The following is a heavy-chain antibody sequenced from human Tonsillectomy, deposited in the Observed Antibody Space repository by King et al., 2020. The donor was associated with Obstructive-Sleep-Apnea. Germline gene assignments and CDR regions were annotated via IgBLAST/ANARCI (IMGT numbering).Heavy chain of an antibody. J-gene: IGHJ4*02. CDR3: ARSSRGWYSDY. D-gene: IGHD6-19*01. CDR1: GFTFNSYA. Sequence: VQLVESGGGLVQPGGSLRLSCAASGFTFNSYAMNWVRQAPGKGLEWVSYITSSSGTIYYVDSVKGRFTISRDNAKNSLYLQMTSLSAEDTAVYYCARSSRGWYSDYWGQGTLVTVSS. CDR2: ITSSSGTI. V-gene: IGHV3-48*04.